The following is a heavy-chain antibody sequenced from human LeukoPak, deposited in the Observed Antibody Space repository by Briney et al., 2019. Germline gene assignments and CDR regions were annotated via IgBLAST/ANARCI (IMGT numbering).Heavy chain of an antibody. V-gene: IGHV3-48*03. CDR1: GFTFSSYE. J-gene: IGHJ4*02. D-gene: IGHD3-3*01. CDR3: ARTYPDYDFWSGYYRGAYYFDY. Sequence: GGSLRLSCAASGFTFSSYEKNWVRQAPGRGLEWVSYISSSGSTIYYADSVKGRFTISRDNAKNSLYLQMNSLRAEDTAVYYCARTYPDYDFWSGYYRGAYYFDYWGQGTLVTVSS. CDR2: ISSSGSTI.